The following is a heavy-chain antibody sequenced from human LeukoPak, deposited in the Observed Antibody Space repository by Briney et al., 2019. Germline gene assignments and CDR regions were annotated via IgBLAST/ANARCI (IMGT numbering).Heavy chain of an antibody. CDR1: GFTFSSYS. CDR2: ISSSSSYI. J-gene: IGHJ3*02. V-gene: IGHV3-21*05. Sequence: PGGSLRLSCAASGFTFSSYSMNWVRQAPGKGLEWVSYISSSSSYIYYADSVKGRFTISRDNAKNSLYLQMNSLRAEDTAVYYCARGGVVGATFRGDAFDIWGQGTMVTVSS. CDR3: ARGGVVGATFRGDAFDI. D-gene: IGHD1-26*01.